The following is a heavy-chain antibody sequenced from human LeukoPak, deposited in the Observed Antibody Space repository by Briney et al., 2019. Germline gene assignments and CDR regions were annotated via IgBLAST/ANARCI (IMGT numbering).Heavy chain of an antibody. Sequence: PGGSLRLSCAASGFTFSSYAMSWVRQAPGKGPEWVSAISGSGGSTYYADSVKGRFTISRDNSKNTLYLQMNSLRAEDTAIYYCAEEGISEPPFDPWGQGTLVTVSS. J-gene: IGHJ5*02. CDR1: GFTFSSYA. CDR3: AEEGISEPPFDP. CDR2: ISGSGGST. D-gene: IGHD1-14*01. V-gene: IGHV3-23*01.